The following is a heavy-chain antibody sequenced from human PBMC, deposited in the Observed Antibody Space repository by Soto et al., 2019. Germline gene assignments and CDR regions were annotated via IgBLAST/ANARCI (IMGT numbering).Heavy chain of an antibody. D-gene: IGHD3-16*01. V-gene: IGHV3-23*01. CDR2: IDSSGANT. Sequence: GGSLRLSCAASRYTFKSHGLSWVRQAPGKGLGWVSTIDSSGANTHYADSVKGRFTIPRDKSKNTLHLHMHDLRADDTALYYCVSCVSAHFDYWGQGTLVTVSS. J-gene: IGHJ4*02. CDR3: VSCVSAHFDY. CDR1: RYTFKSHG.